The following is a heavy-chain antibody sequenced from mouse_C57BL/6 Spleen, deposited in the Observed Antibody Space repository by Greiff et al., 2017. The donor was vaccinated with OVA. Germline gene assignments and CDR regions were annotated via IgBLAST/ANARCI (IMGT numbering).Heavy chain of an antibody. Sequence: VQGVESGAELARPGASVKMSCKASGYTFTSYTMHWVKQRPGQGLEWIGYINPSSGYTKYNQKFKDKATLTADKSSSTAYMQLSSLTSEDSAVYYCASPYDYDDWFAYWGQGTLVTVSA. J-gene: IGHJ3*01. CDR1: GYTFTSYT. V-gene: IGHV1-4*01. CDR2: INPSSGYT. D-gene: IGHD2-4*01. CDR3: ASPYDYDDWFAY.